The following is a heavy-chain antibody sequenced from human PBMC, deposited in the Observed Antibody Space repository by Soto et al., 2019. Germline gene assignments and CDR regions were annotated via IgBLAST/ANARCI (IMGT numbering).Heavy chain of an antibody. CDR2: ISGSGGGT. CDR1: GFTFSSYA. CDR3: AKGDSSWSYFDF. Sequence: GSLRLSCAASGFTFSSYAMSWVRQAPGKGLEWVSIISGSGGGTYYADSVKGRFTISRDNSKNTLYLQVNSLRAEDTAVYYCAKGDSSWSYFDFWGQGTLVTVSS. J-gene: IGHJ4*02. V-gene: IGHV3-23*01. D-gene: IGHD6-13*01.